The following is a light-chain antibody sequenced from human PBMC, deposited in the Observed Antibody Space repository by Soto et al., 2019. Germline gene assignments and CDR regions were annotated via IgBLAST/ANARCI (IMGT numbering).Light chain of an antibody. CDR3: QHSFHTPCT. V-gene: IGKV1-39*01. J-gene: IGKJ2*02. CDR1: QNINKN. CDR2: EAS. Sequence: DIQMSQSPSSLSASVGDSVTISCRASQNINKNLNWYQQKSGKAPSLLIYEASTFQSGVPSRFSGSGSGTDFTLAITHLQPEDFATYYCQHSFHTPCTFGQGTKLQI.